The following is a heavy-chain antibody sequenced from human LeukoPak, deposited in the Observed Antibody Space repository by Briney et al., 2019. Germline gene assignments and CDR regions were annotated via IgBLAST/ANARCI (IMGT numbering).Heavy chain of an antibody. D-gene: IGHD3-10*01. V-gene: IGHV4-30-2*02. CDR3: ARERITMVRGVIHRDGMDV. CDR2: IYHSGST. CDR1: GGSISSGGYY. J-gene: IGHJ6*02. Sequence: SETLSLTCTVSGGSISSGGYYWSRIRQPPGKGLEWIGYIYHSGSTYYNPSLKSRVTISVDTSKNQFSLKLSSVTAADTAVYYCARERITMVRGVIHRDGMDVWGQGTTVTVSS.